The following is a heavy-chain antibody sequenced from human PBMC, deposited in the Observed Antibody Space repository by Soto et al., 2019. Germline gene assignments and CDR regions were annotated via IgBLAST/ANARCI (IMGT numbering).Heavy chain of an antibody. CDR3: ARGLGRDYGGNSILGYYYGMDV. CDR2: ISSSSSTI. J-gene: IGHJ6*02. D-gene: IGHD4-17*01. Sequence: QRLSCAASGFTFSSYSMNWVRQAPGKGLEWVSYISSSSSTIYYADSVKGRFTISRDNAKNSLYLQMNSLRDEDTAVYYCARGLGRDYGGNSILGYYYGMDVWGQGTTVTVSS. CDR1: GFTFSSYS. V-gene: IGHV3-48*02.